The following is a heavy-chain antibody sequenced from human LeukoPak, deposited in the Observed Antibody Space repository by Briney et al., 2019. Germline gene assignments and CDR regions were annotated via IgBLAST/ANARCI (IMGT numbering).Heavy chain of an antibody. CDR3: SRDSTSGAVVDFNY. Sequence: ASVKVSCKTSGYSFTTFSIAWVRQAPGQGLEWMGWINANNGETHYAQKFLDRVTMTTDTSTNTAYMELRGLKSDDSAMYYCSRDSTSGAVVDFNYWGQGTLVTVSS. J-gene: IGHJ4*02. CDR2: INANNGET. V-gene: IGHV1-18*01. CDR1: GYSFTTFS. D-gene: IGHD3-16*01.